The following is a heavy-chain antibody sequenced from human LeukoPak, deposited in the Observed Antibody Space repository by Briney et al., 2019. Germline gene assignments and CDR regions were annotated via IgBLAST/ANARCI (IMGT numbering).Heavy chain of an antibody. CDR1: GFTFSSYW. J-gene: IGHJ4*02. CDR3: AKDAKQWLVSYYLDY. CDR2: IKEDGNEI. V-gene: IGHV3-7*01. D-gene: IGHD6-19*01. Sequence: GGSLRLSCAASGFTFSSYWMSWVRQAPGKGLEWVANIKEDGNEIYYVDSVKGRFTISRDNSKNTLYLQMNSLRAEDTAVYYCAKDAKQWLVSYYLDYWGQGTLVTVSS.